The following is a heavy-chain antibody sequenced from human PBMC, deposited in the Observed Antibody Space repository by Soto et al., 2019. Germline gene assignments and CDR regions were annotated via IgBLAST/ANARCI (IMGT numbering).Heavy chain of an antibody. CDR2: TYYSGST. Sequence: PSETLSLTCAVYGGSMIAYYWNWMRQPPGKGLQWIGYTYYSGSTTYNPSLKSRVTISVDSSKNQFSLKLDSVTPADTAVYYCARVRGTAGKRYFDYWGPGTLVTVSS. CDR3: ARVRGTAGKRYFDY. D-gene: IGHD6-13*01. CDR1: GGSMIAYY. J-gene: IGHJ4*02. V-gene: IGHV4-59*01.